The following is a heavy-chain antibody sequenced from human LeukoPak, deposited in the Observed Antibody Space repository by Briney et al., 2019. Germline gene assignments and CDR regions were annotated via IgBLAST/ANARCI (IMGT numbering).Heavy chain of an antibody. D-gene: IGHD4-17*01. J-gene: IGHJ4*02. CDR2: INPSGGST. V-gene: IGHV1-46*01. Sequence: ASVKVSCKASGYTFTTYNIHWVRQAPGQGLEWMGIINPSGGSTSYAQRFQGRVTLTRDMSTRTVYMELSSLRSEDTAVYYCARDFGDYLHFDYWGQGTLVTVSS. CDR3: ARDFGDYLHFDY. CDR1: GYTFTTYN.